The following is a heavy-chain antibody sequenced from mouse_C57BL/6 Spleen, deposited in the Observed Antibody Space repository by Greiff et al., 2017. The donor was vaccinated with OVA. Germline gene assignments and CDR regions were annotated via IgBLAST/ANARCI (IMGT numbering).Heavy chain of an antibody. D-gene: IGHD1-1*02. CDR1: GYSITSGYY. V-gene: IGHV3-6*01. CDR2: ISYDGSN. Sequence: EVKLQESGPGLVKPSQSLSLTCSVTGYSITSGYYWNWIRQFPGNKLEWMGYISYDGSNNYNPSLKNRISITRDTSKNQFFLKLNSVTTEDTATYYCAREVDVGYFDVWGTGTTGTVSS. J-gene: IGHJ1*03. CDR3: AREVDVGYFDV.